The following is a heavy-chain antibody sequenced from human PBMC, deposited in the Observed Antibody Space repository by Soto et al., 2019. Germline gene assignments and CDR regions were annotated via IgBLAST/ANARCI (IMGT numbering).Heavy chain of an antibody. CDR1: GGSISSDDYY. J-gene: IGHJ4*02. CDR3: ARDRSSSPDYFDC. D-gene: IGHD6-6*01. V-gene: IGHV4-30-4*01. CDR2: IYYSGRT. Sequence: QVQLQESGPGLVKPSQTLSLTCTVSGGSISSDDYYWSWIRQPPGKGLEWIGYIYYSGRTSYNPYLQSRVTISIDTSRNHFSRELRSVSATDTAVYYCARDRSSSPDYFDCWGQGSLVAVSS.